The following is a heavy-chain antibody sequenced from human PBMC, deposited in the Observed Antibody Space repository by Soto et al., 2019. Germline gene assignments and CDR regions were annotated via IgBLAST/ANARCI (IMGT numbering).Heavy chain of an antibody. J-gene: IGHJ6*02. Sequence: ASVKVSCKASGYTFTSYGISWVRQAPGQGLEWMGWISAYNGNTNYAQKLQGRVTMTTDTSTSTAYMELRSLRSDDTAVYYCARVSIAAAGTVEGYYYYGMDVWGQGTTVTVSS. D-gene: IGHD6-13*01. CDR2: ISAYNGNT. CDR1: GYTFTSYG. V-gene: IGHV1-18*01. CDR3: ARVSIAAAGTVEGYYYYGMDV.